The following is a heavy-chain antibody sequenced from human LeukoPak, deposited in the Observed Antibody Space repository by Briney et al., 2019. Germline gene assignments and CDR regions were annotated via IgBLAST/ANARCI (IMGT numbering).Heavy chain of an antibody. CDR1: GYTFTSYY. V-gene: IGHV1-46*01. Sequence: ASVKVSCKASGYTFTSYYMHWVRQAPGEGLEWMGIINPTGGSTSYAQKFQGRVTMTRDTSTSTVYMELSSLRSEDTAVYYCARDQAYSSGWYGHADYWGQGTLVTVSS. CDR2: INPTGGST. J-gene: IGHJ4*02. CDR3: ARDQAYSSGWYGHADY. D-gene: IGHD6-19*01.